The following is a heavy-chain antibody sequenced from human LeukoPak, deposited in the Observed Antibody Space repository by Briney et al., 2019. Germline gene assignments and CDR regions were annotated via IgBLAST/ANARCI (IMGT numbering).Heavy chain of an antibody. V-gene: IGHV4-30-4*08. D-gene: IGHD1-26*01. Sequence: SETLSLTCTVSGGSISSGDYYWRWIRQPPGKGLEWIGYIYYSGSTYYNPSLKSRVTISVDTSKNQFSLKLSSVTAADTAVYYCAREGGASGEVDYWGQGTLVTVSS. CDR3: AREGGASGEVDY. CDR1: GGSISSGDYY. CDR2: IYYSGST. J-gene: IGHJ4*02.